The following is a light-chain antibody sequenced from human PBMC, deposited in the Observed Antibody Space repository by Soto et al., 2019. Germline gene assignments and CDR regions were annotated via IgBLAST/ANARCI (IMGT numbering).Light chain of an antibody. CDR3: QQRSNWPPGYT. CDR2: DTF. CDR1: QSVSSH. V-gene: IGKV3-11*01. J-gene: IGKJ2*01. Sequence: ELVLTQSPATLSLSPGERATLSCRASQSVSSHLAWYQQKPGQAPRLLMYDTFNRATGIPARFNGSGSGTDFTLTISSLEPQDFAVYYFQQRSNWPPGYTFGQGTKLEIK.